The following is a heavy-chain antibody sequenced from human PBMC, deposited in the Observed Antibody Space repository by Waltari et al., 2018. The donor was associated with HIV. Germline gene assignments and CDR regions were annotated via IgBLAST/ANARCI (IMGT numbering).Heavy chain of an antibody. J-gene: IGHJ3*01. D-gene: IGHD3-9*01. CDR1: GIAIDDYA. CDR2: IACDGGGA. Sequence: EVQLVDSGGGLVQPGSSLRLSCAGSGIAIDDYAMHWVRQRPGRCRWGVSTIACDGGGAACADSVRSRFTVSRYNSKNSVYVQMDTLRPEDTAFYFCAKDHGGYWRRDDIYCDVWGRGTKVTVSS. CDR3: AKDHGGYWRRDDIYCDV. V-gene: IGHV3-9*01.